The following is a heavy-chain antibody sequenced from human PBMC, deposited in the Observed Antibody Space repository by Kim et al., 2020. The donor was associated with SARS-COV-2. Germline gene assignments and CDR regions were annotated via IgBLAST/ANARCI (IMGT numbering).Heavy chain of an antibody. Sequence: GGSLRLSCAASGFTFGDYAMHWVRQAPGKGLEWVSGISWNSGSIGYADSVKGRFTISRDNAKNSLYLQMNSLRAEDTALYYCAKDITVGATIGAYAFDIWGQGTMVTVSS. CDR2: ISWNSGSI. D-gene: IGHD1-26*01. J-gene: IGHJ3*02. CDR1: GFTFGDYA. CDR3: AKDITVGATIGAYAFDI. V-gene: IGHV3-9*01.